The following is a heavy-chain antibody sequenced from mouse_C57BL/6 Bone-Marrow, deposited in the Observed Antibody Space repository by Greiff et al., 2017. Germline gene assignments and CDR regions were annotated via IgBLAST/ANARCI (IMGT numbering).Heavy chain of an antibody. V-gene: IGHV2-5*01. CDR1: GFSLTSYG. Sequence: VQLKESGPGLVQPSQSLSITCTVSGFSLTSYGVHWVRQSPGQGLEWLGVLWRGGSTDYNAAFMSRLSITKDNSKSQVFFKMNSLQADDTAIYYCAKRYYYGSSQGYCDVWGTGTTVTVSS. D-gene: IGHD1-1*01. J-gene: IGHJ1*03. CDR2: LWRGGST. CDR3: AKRYYYGSSQGYCDV.